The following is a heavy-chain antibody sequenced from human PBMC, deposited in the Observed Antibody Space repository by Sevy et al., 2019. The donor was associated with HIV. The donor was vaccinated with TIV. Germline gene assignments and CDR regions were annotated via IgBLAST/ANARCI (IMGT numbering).Heavy chain of an antibody. D-gene: IGHD1-26*01. V-gene: IGHV3-21*01. CDR2: ISSSSNYI. CDR3: ARAKEGARYFDY. Sequence: GGSLRLSCAASGFTFSSYSMNWVRQAPGKGLEWASSISSSSNYIYYADSVKGRFTISRDNAKNSLYLQMNSLRAEDTAVYYCARAKEGARYFDYWGQGTLVTVSS. CDR1: GFTFSSYS. J-gene: IGHJ4*02.